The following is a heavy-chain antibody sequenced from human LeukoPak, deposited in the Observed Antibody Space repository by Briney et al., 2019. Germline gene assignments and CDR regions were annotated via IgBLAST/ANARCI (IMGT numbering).Heavy chain of an antibody. J-gene: IGHJ5*02. Sequence: GGSLRLSCAASGFTFSSYSMNWVRQAPGKGLEWVSSISSSSSYIYYADSVKGRFTISRDNAKNSLYLQMNSLRAEDTAVYYCARDVRFGESRFDPWGQRTLVTVSS. CDR2: ISSSSSYI. V-gene: IGHV3-21*04. D-gene: IGHD3-10*01. CDR1: GFTFSSYS. CDR3: ARDVRFGESRFDP.